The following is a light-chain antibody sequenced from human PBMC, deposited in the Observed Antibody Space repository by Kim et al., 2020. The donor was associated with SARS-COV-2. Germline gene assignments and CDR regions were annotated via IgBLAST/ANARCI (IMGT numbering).Light chain of an antibody. CDR3: HACDSSTTVV. J-gene: IGLJ2*01. V-gene: IGLV3-1*01. Sequence: VSQEQTACITCSGDKLGNKYACWYQHKRDQSPVLGSERGSQGRAGVSERFSDSNSGNTDTLTISGTQAVDEADYYCHACDSSTTVVFGGGTQLTVL. CDR2: RGS. CDR1: KLGNKY.